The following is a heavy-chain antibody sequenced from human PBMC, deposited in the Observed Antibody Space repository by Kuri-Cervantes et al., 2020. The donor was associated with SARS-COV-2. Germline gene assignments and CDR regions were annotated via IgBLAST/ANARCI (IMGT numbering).Heavy chain of an antibody. V-gene: IGHV4-59*08. Sequence: GSLRLSCTVSGGSISSYYWSWIRQPPGKGLEWIGYIYYSGSTNYNASLKSRVTISVDTSKNQFSLKLSSVTAADTAVYYCARGIVGYCSGGSCYYFDYWGQGTLVTVSS. CDR1: GGSISSYY. CDR2: IYYSGST. CDR3: ARGIVGYCSGGSCYYFDY. J-gene: IGHJ4*02. D-gene: IGHD2-15*01.